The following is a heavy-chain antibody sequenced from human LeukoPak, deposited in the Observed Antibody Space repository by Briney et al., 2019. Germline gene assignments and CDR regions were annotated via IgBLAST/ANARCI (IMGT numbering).Heavy chain of an antibody. V-gene: IGHV4-39*02. Sequence: PSETLSLTCTVSGGSSSSSRYYWGWIRQPPGKGLEWIGSIYYSGSTYYNPSLKSRVTISVDTSKNQFSLKLSSVTAADTAVYYCAREADTAMVDYWGQGTLVTVSS. CDR1: GGSSSSSRYY. J-gene: IGHJ4*02. CDR2: IYYSGST. D-gene: IGHD5-18*01. CDR3: AREADTAMVDY.